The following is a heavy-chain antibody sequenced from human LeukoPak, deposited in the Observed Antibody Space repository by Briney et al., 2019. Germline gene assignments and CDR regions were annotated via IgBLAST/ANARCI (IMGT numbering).Heavy chain of an antibody. Sequence: ASVKVSCKASGYTFSGYYMHWVRQAPGQGLEWMGWINPNGDGTNYAQKFQGRVTMTRDTSISTAYMELTRLRSDDTAVYYYARASSIAVAGYDYYYMDVWGKGTTVTVSS. J-gene: IGHJ6*03. V-gene: IGHV1-2*02. D-gene: IGHD6-19*01. CDR3: ARASSIAVAGYDYYYMDV. CDR2: INPNGDGT. CDR1: GYTFSGYY.